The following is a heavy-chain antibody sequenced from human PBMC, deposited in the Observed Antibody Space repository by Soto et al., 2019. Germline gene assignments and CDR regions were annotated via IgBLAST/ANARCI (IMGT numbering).Heavy chain of an antibody. Sequence: QVQLQESGPGLVKPSQTLSLTCTVSGGSISSGDFYWSWIRQPPGKGPEWIGYIYYSERAYYNPSLESRVSSSLDTSRNQFSLDLSSVTAADTAVYYCGSNKGYFSRATCFPPHSIDFWGQGTLVTVSS. V-gene: IGHV4-30-4*01. CDR1: GGSISSGDFY. J-gene: IGHJ4*02. D-gene: IGHD2-15*01. CDR2: IYYSERA. CDR3: GSNKGYFSRATCFPPHSIDF.